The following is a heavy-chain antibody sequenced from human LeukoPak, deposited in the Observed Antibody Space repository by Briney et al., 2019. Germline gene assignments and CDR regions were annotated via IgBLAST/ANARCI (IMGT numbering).Heavy chain of an antibody. CDR2: TYYRSKWYN. CDR3: AREGTKVRGVIGGNFDY. J-gene: IGHJ4*02. D-gene: IGHD3-10*01. Sequence: SQTLSLTCAISGDSVSSNSAAWNWIRQSPSRGLEWLGRTYYRSKWYNHYAVSVKSRITINPDTSKNQFSLQLNSVTPEDTAVYYCAREGTKVRGVIGGNFDYWGQGTLVTVSS. V-gene: IGHV6-1*01. CDR1: GDSVSSNSAA.